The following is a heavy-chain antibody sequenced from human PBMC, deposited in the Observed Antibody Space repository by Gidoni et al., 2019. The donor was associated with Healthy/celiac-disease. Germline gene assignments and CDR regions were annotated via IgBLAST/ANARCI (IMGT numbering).Heavy chain of an antibody. D-gene: IGHD6-13*01. CDR2: INHSGST. J-gene: IGHJ4*02. Sequence: QVQLQQWGAGLLKPSETLSLTCAVYGGSFSGYSWSWIRQPPGKGLEWIGEINHSGSTNYNPYLKSRVTISVDTSKNQFSLKLSSVTAADTAVYYCARSSSSSYPGDYWGQGTLVTVSS. V-gene: IGHV4-34*01. CDR3: ARSSSSSYPGDY. CDR1: GGSFSGYS.